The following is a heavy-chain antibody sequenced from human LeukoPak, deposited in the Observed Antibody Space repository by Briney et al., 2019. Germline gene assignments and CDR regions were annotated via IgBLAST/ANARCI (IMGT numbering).Heavy chain of an antibody. J-gene: IGHJ3*02. D-gene: IGHD3-3*01. Sequence: PGGSLRLSCAASGFTFSKYAMSWVRQAPGKGLEWVSTINDRGTGTYYADSVKGRFTISRDNSKNTLSLQMNSLRAEDTAVYYCAKDAAVLRFLAPLDAFDIWGQGTMVTVSS. CDR2: INDRGTGT. CDR3: AKDAAVLRFLAPLDAFDI. V-gene: IGHV3-23*01. CDR1: GFTFSKYA.